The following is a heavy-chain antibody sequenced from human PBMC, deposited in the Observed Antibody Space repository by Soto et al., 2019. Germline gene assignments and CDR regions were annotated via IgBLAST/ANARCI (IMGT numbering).Heavy chain of an antibody. V-gene: IGHV4-31*03. CDR3: ARDGNYGHWNYFDY. Sequence: SEARSLTCTVSGGSISRGGYYWSWIRQHPGKGLEWIGYIYYSGSTYYNPSLKSRVTISVDTSKNQFSLKLSSVTAADTAVYYFARDGNYGHWNYFDYWGQGTLVLVSS. D-gene: IGHD4-17*01. CDR2: IYYSGST. J-gene: IGHJ4*02. CDR1: GGSISRGGYY.